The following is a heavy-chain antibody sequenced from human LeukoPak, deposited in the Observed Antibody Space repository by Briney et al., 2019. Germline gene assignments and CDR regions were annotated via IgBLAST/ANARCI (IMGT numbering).Heavy chain of an antibody. J-gene: IGHJ5*02. CDR2: IYHSGST. D-gene: IGHD2-15*01. CDR1: GGSISSSNW. Sequence: SGTLSLTCAVSGGSISSSNWWSWVRQPPGKGLEWIGEIYHSGSTNYNPSLKSRVTISVDKSKNQFSLKLSSVTAADTAVYYCARGLLGYCSGGSCYSFWWFDPWGQGTLVTVSS. V-gene: IGHV4-4*02. CDR3: ARGLLGYCSGGSCYSFWWFDP.